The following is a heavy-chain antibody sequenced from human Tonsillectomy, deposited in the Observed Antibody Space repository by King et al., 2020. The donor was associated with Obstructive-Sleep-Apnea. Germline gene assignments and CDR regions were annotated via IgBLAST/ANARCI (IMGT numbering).Heavy chain of an antibody. D-gene: IGHD3/OR15-3a*01. CDR3: ARAGLHYCGMDV. CDR1: GYTFTSYD. CDR2: MNPNSGNT. Sequence: QLVQSGAEVKKPGASVRVSCKASGYTFTSYDINWVRQATGQGLEWMGWMNPNSGNTGFAKKFQGRVTMTRNTSITTAFMELSSLRSEDTAVYFCARAGLHYCGMDVWGQGTTVTVSS. V-gene: IGHV1-8*01. J-gene: IGHJ6*02.